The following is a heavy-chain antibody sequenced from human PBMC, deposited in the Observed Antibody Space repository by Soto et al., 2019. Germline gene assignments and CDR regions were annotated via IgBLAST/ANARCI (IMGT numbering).Heavy chain of an antibody. CDR2: IIPFIGTA. V-gene: IGHV1-69*18. J-gene: IGHJ6*02. D-gene: IGHD4-4*01. CDR3: ARVVMTTVPASYYDSRDV. Sequence: QVQLVQSGAEVKKPGSSVTVSCKASGGTFSSYAISWVRQAPGQGLEWMGRIIPFIGTANYAQKFQGRVTITADESTSTAYMELTSLRSEDTAVYYCARVVMTTVPASYYDSRDVWGQGTTVTVSS. CDR1: GGTFSSYA.